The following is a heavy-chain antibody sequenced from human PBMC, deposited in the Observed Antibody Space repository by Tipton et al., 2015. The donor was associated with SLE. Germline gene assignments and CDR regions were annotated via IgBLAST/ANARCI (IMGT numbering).Heavy chain of an antibody. CDR2: INYSGST. J-gene: IGHJ5*02. D-gene: IGHD5-18*01. CDR3: ARLHGYSYGLNWFDP. CDR1: GGSISSHY. Sequence: TLSLTCTVSGGSISSHYWSWFRRPPGKALEWIAYINYSGSTNYNPSLKSRVTMSVDTSKNQFSLRLTSVIAADTAVYYCARLHGYSYGLNWFDPWGQGTLISVSS. V-gene: IGHV4-59*11.